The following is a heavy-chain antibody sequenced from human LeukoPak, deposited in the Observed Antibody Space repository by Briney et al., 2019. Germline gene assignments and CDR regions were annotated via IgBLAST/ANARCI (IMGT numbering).Heavy chain of an antibody. D-gene: IGHD2-2*01. CDR2: IYPGDSDT. CDR3: ARQGPLGYCSSPSCFPSFDY. Sequence: GESLKISCKGSGYNFTNYWIAWVRQMPGKGLEWMVIIYPGDSDTRYSPSFQGQVTISTDKSISTAYLQWSSLKASDTAIYYCARQGPLGYCSSPSCFPSFDYWGQGTLVTVSS. V-gene: IGHV5-51*01. CDR1: GYNFTNYW. J-gene: IGHJ4*02.